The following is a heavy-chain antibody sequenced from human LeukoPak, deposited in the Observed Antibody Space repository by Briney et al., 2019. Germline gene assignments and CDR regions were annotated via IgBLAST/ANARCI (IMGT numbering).Heavy chain of an antibody. D-gene: IGHD1-26*01. Sequence: SETLSLTCTVSGGSISSYYWSWIRQPAGKGLEWIGRIYTSGSNNYNPSLKSRVTMSVDTSKNQFSLKLSSVTAADTAMYYCARGRWISGSYYNFDYWGQGTLVTVSS. CDR2: IYTSGSN. CDR3: ARGRWISGSYYNFDY. V-gene: IGHV4-4*07. CDR1: GGSISSYY. J-gene: IGHJ4*02.